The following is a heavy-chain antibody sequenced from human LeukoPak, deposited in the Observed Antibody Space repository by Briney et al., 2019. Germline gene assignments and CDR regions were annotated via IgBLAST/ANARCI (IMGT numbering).Heavy chain of an antibody. Sequence: GRSLRLSCAASGFTFDDYAMHWVRQAPGKGLEWVSSISSSSSCIYYADSVKGRFTISRDNAKNSLYLQMNSLRAEDTAVYYCARTPVLRYFDWQNLTPEDAFDIWGQGTMVTVSS. CDR3: ARTPVLRYFDWQNLTPEDAFDI. CDR2: ISSSSSCI. J-gene: IGHJ3*02. D-gene: IGHD3-9*01. CDR1: GFTFDDYA. V-gene: IGHV3-21*01.